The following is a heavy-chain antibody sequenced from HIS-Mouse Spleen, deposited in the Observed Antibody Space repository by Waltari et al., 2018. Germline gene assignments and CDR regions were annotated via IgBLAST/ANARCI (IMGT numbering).Heavy chain of an antibody. CDR2: IDWDDDK. CDR1: GFSLSTSGMC. CDR3: ARIAEGYTSGWYAFDY. J-gene: IGHJ4*02. V-gene: IGHV2-70*15. Sequence: QVTLRESGPALVKPTQTLTLTCTFSGFSLSTSGMCVSWIRQPPGKALEWLARIDWDDDKYYSTSLKTRLTISRDTSKNQVVLTMTNMDPLDTATYYCARIAEGYTSGWYAFDYWGQGTLVTVSP. D-gene: IGHD6-19*01.